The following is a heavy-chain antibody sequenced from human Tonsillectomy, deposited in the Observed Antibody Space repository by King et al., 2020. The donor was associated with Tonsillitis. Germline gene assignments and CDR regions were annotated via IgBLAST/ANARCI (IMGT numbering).Heavy chain of an antibody. CDR3: AREISSYAMVRVVITYFDY. V-gene: IGHV7-4-1*02. Sequence: QLVQSGSELKKPGASVKVSCKASGYTFTSYAMNWVRQAPGQGLEWMGWINTNTGNPTYAQGFTGRFVFSLDTSVSTAYLQISSLKAEDTSVYYCAREISSYAMVRVVITYFDYWGQGTLVTVAS. CDR2: INTNTGNP. J-gene: IGHJ4*02. D-gene: IGHD3-10*01. CDR1: GYTFTSYA.